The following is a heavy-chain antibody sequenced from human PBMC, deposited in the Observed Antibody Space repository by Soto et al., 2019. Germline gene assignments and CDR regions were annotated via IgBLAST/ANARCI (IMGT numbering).Heavy chain of an antibody. CDR2: ISGRSTVI. J-gene: IGHJ4*02. Sequence: PGGSLRLSCAASGFTFDTFSMNWIRQALGKGLEWVSYISGRSTVIYYADSVKGRFTISRDNAKNSLYLQMNSLRDEDSAVYYCARVRSGSYYYLDYWGQGTLVTVSS. CDR3: ARVRSGSYYYLDY. D-gene: IGHD1-26*01. V-gene: IGHV3-48*02. CDR1: GFTFDTFS.